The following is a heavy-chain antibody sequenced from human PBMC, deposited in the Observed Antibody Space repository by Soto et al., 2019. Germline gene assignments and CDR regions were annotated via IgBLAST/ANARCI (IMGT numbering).Heavy chain of an antibody. Sequence: PSETLSLTCTVSGGSLSSYYWTWIRQPPGKGLEWIGYVYYSGSTNYNPSLKSRVTISVDTSKNQFSLKLSSVTAADTAVYYCGSWAYYYGMDVWGQGTTVTVSS. D-gene: IGHD7-27*01. J-gene: IGHJ6*02. CDR2: VYYSGST. CDR1: GGSLSSYY. CDR3: GSWAYYYGMDV. V-gene: IGHV4-59*01.